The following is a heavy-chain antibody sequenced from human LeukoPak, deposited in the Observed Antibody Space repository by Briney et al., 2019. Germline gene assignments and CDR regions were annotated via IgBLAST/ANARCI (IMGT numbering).Heavy chain of an antibody. CDR1: GGSISSYY. D-gene: IGHD6-13*01. CDR3: ATTAAKLGIFDY. V-gene: IGHV4-59*01. CDR2: IYYSGST. J-gene: IGHJ4*02. Sequence: SETLSLTCAVSGGSISSYYWSWIRQPPGKGLEWIGYIYYSGSTNYNPSLKSRVTISVDTSKNQFSLKLSSVTAADTAVYYCATTAAKLGIFDYWGQGTLVTVSS.